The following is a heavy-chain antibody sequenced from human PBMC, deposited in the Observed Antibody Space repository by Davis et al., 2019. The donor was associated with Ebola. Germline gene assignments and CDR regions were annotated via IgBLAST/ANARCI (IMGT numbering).Heavy chain of an antibody. Sequence: PSETLSLTCTVSGGSISSSSYYWSWIRQPPGKGLEWIGYIYYSGSTNYNPSLKSRVTISVDTSKNQFSLKLSSVTAADTAVYYCATHSGSYRGGFDPWGQGTPVTVSS. CDR3: ATHSGSYRGGFDP. CDR2: IYYSGST. CDR1: GGSISSSSYY. J-gene: IGHJ5*02. D-gene: IGHD1-26*01. V-gene: IGHV4-61*05.